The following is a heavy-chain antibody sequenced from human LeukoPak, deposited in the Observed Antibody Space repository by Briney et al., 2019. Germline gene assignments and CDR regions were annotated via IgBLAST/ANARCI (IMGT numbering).Heavy chain of an antibody. J-gene: IGHJ4*02. Sequence: GASVKVSCKASGYTFTYRYLHWVRQAPGQALEWMGWITPFNGNTNHAQKFQDRVTITRDRSMSTAYMELGSLRSEDTAIYYCANGDYVKLDYWGQGTLVTVSS. CDR3: ANGDYVKLDY. CDR2: ITPFNGNT. D-gene: IGHD4-17*01. V-gene: IGHV1-45*02. CDR1: GYTFTYRY.